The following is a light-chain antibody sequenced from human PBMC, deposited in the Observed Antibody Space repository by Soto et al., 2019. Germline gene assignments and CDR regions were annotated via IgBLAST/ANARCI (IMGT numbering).Light chain of an antibody. J-gene: IGLJ2*01. CDR3: RSYASSSTLVV. CDR1: SSNVGGYNY. V-gene: IGLV2-14*01. CDR2: DIS. Sequence: QSALTQPASVSGSPGQSITISCTGTSSNVGGYNYVSWYQQHPGKAPKLMIYDISNPPSGVSNRFSGSKSGNTAPLTISGLQAEDEADYYCRSYASSSTLVVFGAGTKLTVL.